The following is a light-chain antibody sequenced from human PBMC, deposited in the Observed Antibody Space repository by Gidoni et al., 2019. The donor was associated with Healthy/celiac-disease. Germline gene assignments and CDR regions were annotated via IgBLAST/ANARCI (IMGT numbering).Light chain of an antibody. Sequence: DIQMTQSPSSLSASVGDRVTITCQASQDISNYLNWYQQKPGKAPKLLNYEASNLETGVPSRCSGSGSGTDFTFTISSLQHEDIAKYYCQQYDNLPLTFGGGTKVEIK. J-gene: IGKJ4*01. CDR2: EAS. CDR1: QDISNY. V-gene: IGKV1-33*01. CDR3: QQYDNLPLT.